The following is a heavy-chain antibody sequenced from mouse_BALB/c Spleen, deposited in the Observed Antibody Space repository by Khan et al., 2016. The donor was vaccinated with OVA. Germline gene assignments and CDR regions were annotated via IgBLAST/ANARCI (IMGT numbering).Heavy chain of an antibody. CDR2: INTYTGEP. V-gene: IGHV9-3-1*01. D-gene: IGHD2-4*01. CDR1: GYTFTNYG. Sequence: QIQLVQSGPELKKPGETVKISCKASGYTFTNYGMNWVKQAPGKGLKWMGWINTYTGEPTYADDFKGRVAFSLETSANTAYLQINNLKNEDTAAYFCARYDYDDWFPYWGQGTLVTVSA. CDR3: ARYDYDDWFPY. J-gene: IGHJ3*01.